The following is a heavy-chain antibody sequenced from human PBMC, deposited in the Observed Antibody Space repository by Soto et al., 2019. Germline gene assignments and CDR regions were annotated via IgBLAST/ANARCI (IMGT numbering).Heavy chain of an antibody. CDR3: ARGSGWYQYAFDH. Sequence: QVQLVQSGAEVKKPGSSVKVSCMASGGTFSRYALSWIRQAPGQGLEWMGGIIPTFERPNYAQRFQGRLTVIADESTSTAYMELSSLRSDDMAVYYCARGSGWYQYAFDHWGQGTMVTVSS. CDR2: IIPTFERP. V-gene: IGHV1-69*12. J-gene: IGHJ3*01. D-gene: IGHD6-13*01. CDR1: GGTFSRYA.